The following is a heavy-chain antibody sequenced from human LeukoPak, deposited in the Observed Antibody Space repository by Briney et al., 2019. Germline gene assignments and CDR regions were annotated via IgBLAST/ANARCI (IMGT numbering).Heavy chain of an antibody. D-gene: IGHD2-21*01. CDR2: ISSTNGYI. CDR1: GFTFSTYS. Sequence: GGSLRLSCAAYGFTFSTYSMNWVRQAPGKGLEWVSSISSTNGYIHYADSGKGRFTISRDNAKNSLYVQMNSLRAEDTALYYCGRKGHYADCGGYWTSPYYHMDVWGKGTTITVSS. J-gene: IGHJ6*03. V-gene: IGHV3-21*06. CDR3: GRKGHYADCGGYWTSPYYHMDV.